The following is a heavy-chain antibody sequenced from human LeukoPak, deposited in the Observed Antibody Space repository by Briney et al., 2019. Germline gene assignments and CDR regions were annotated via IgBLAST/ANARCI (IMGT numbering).Heavy chain of an antibody. D-gene: IGHD1-26*01. CDR3: ARDSGSYSSLYYYYGMDV. V-gene: IGHV4-30-4*01. CDR2: IYYSGST. Sequence: PSQTLALTCTVSGGSISSGDYYWSWIRQPPGKGLEWIGYIYYSGSTYYNPSLKSRVTISVDTSKNQFSLKLSSVTAADTAVYYCARDSGSYSSLYYYYGMDVWGQGTTVTVSS. J-gene: IGHJ6*02. CDR1: GGSISSGDYY.